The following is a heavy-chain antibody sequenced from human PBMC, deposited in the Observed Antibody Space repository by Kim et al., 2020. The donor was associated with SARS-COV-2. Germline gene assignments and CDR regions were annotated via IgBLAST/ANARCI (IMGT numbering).Heavy chain of an antibody. J-gene: IGHJ6*02. V-gene: IGHV1-18*04. CDR2: ISAYNGNT. CDR1: GYTFTSYG. D-gene: IGHD3-22*01. Sequence: ASVKVSCKASGYTFTSYGISWVRQAPGQGLEWMGWISAYNGNTNYAQKLQGRVTMTTDTSTSTAYMELRSLRSDDTAVYYCARGYYDSSGLLSGVVHYYYGMDVWGQGTTVTVSS. CDR3: ARGYYDSSGLLSGVVHYYYGMDV.